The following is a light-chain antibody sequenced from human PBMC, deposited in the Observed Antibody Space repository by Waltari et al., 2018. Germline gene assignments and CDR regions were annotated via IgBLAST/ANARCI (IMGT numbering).Light chain of an antibody. CDR1: QSAASIY. J-gene: IGKJ2*01. Sequence: EYVLTQSPGTLSLSPGERATLSCSARQSAASIYLAWYQQKPGQSPRLLIYGASNRATGIPDRFSGSGSGKDFTLTISRLEPEDFAVYYCQQYGDSPLYTFGRGTKLEIK. V-gene: IGKV3-20*01. CDR2: GAS. CDR3: QQYGDSPLYT.